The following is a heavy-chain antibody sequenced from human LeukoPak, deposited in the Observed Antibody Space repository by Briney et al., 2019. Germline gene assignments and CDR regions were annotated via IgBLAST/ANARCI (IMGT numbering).Heavy chain of an antibody. D-gene: IGHD2-2*01. Sequence: PGGSLRLSCAASGFTFNNYAMSWVRQAPGKGLEWVSAISASGGTTYYADSVEGRFTISRDNSENTLFLQMNSLRAEDTAVYYCAKEPREYCSSTSCPNWFDSWGQGTLVTVSS. V-gene: IGHV3-23*01. CDR3: AKEPREYCSSTSCPNWFDS. CDR2: ISASGGTT. J-gene: IGHJ5*01. CDR1: GFTFNNYA.